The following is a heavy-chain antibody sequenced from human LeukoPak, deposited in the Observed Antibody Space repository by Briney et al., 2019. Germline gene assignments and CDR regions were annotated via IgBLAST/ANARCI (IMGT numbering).Heavy chain of an antibody. CDR1: GGSFSGYY. CDR3: ARDGNWYSSSWFDY. J-gene: IGHJ4*02. Sequence: PSETLSLTCAVYGGSFSGYYWSWIRQPPGKGLERIGEINHSGSTNYNPSLKSRVTISVDTSKNQFSLKLSSVTAADTAVYYCARDGNWYSSSWFDYWGQGTLVTVS. CDR2: INHSGST. V-gene: IGHV4-34*01. D-gene: IGHD6-13*01.